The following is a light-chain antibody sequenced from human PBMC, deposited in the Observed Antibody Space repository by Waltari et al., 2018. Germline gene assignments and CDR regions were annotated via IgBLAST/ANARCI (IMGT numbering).Light chain of an antibody. CDR2: AAS. J-gene: IGKJ3*01. Sequence: DIQMTQSPSSLSASVGDRVTITCRASQSISNYLNWYQQRPGQAPKLLIYAASSLQSGGPSRVSGSGSGTDVTLTISSLQPEDFATYYCQQSYSSLILPFGPGTKVDIK. CDR1: QSISNY. CDR3: QQSYSSLILP. V-gene: IGKV1-39*01.